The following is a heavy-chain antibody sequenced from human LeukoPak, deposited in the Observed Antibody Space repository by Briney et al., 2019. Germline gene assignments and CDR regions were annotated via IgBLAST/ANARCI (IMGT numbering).Heavy chain of an antibody. CDR1: VFPFISYW. D-gene: IGHD2-2*01. J-gene: IGHJ3*02. CDR2: FNSDGRIT. Sequence: RPGGSLRLSCVASVFPFISYWMPWVRRVPGKGPGWVSRFNSDGRITRYADSVEGRFTISRDNAKNTLYLQMNRLRAEDTAVYSCARVGVPQYAFDIWGQGTWLTVSS. V-gene: IGHV3-74*01. CDR3: ARVGVPQYAFDI.